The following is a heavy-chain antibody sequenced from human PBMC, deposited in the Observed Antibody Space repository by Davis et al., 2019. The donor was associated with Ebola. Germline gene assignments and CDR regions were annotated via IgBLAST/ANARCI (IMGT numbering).Heavy chain of an antibody. J-gene: IGHJ4*02. D-gene: IGHD1-26*01. CDR1: GFTFSSYA. CDR2: ISGSGGST. V-gene: IGHV3-23*01. Sequence: PGGSLRLSCAASGFTFSSYAMTWVRQAPGKGLEWVSAISGSGGSTFYADSVKGRFTISRDNSKNTLFLLMNSLRAEDTAVYYCAKDRYSGSYPYYFDYWGQGTLVTVSS. CDR3: AKDRYSGSYPYYFDY.